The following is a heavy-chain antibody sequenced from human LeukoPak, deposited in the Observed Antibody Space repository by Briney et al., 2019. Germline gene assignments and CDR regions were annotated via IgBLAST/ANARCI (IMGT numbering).Heavy chain of an antibody. V-gene: IGHV3-7*01. J-gene: IGHJ6*02. Sequence: GGSLRLSCAASGFTFSSYWMNWARQAPGRGLEWVASINHNGNVNYYVDSVKGRFTISRDNAKNTLYLQMNSLRAEDTAVYYCARDHYGMDVWGQGTTATVSS. CDR2: INHNGNVN. CDR3: ARDHYGMDV. CDR1: GFTFSSYW.